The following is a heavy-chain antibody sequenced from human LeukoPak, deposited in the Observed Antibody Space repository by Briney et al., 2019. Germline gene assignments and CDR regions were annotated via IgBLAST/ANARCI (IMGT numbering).Heavy chain of an antibody. CDR3: TRKSSSENSGTYFVMADY. V-gene: IGHV3-23*01. Sequence: GGSLRLSCAASGFTFSNYAMNWVRQAPGKGLEWVSTISGSGGSTYYADSVKGRFTISRDNTKNTLYLQMNSLRADDTAIYYCTRKSSSENSGTYFVMADYWGQGTLVTVSS. J-gene: IGHJ4*02. CDR2: ISGSGGST. CDR1: GFTFSNYA. D-gene: IGHD1-26*01.